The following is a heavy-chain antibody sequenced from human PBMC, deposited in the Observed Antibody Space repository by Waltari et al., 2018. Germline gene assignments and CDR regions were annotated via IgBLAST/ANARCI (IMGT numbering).Heavy chain of an antibody. CDR1: GGTFSSSA. D-gene: IGHD6-6*01. CDR3: ARDRKAARRGENDAFDI. Sequence: QVQLVQSGAEVKKPGSSVQVSCKASGGTFSSSAISWVRQAPGQGLEWMGGIIPIFGTANYAQKFQGRVTITADESTSTAYMELSSLRSEDTAVYYCARDRKAARRGENDAFDIWGQGTMVTVSS. V-gene: IGHV1-69*01. CDR2: IIPIFGTA. J-gene: IGHJ3*02.